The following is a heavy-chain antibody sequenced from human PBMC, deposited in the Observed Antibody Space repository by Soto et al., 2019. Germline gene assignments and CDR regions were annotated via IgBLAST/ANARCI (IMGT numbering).Heavy chain of an antibody. CDR3: AREGGGYCSGGSCESYFDY. J-gene: IGHJ4*02. CDR2: IYHSGST. D-gene: IGHD2-15*01. V-gene: IGHV4-30-2*01. CDR1: GGSISSGGYS. Sequence: SETLSLTCAVSGGSISSGGYSWSWIRQPPGKGLEWIGYIYHSGSTYYNPSLKSRVTISVDRSKNQFSLELSSVTAADTAVYYCAREGGGYCSGGSCESYFDYWGQGTLVTVSS.